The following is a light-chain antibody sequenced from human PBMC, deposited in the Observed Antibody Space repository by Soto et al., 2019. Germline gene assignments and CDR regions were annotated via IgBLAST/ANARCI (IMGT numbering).Light chain of an antibody. V-gene: IGLV2-14*03. CDR3: ASYTDSTIAM. CDR1: SSDVGDYNY. J-gene: IGLJ3*02. CDR2: DVS. Sequence: QSALTQPVSVSGSPGQSITISCTGTSSDVGDYNYVSWYQHHPGKAPKLMIYDVSHRPSGVSSRFSGSKSGNTASLTISGLQAEDEADYYCASYTDSTIAMFGGGTKLTVL.